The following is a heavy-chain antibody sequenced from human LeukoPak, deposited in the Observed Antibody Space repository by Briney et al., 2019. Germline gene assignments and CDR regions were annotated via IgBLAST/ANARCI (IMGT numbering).Heavy chain of an antibody. CDR2: IYYSGST. CDR1: GGSISSGSYY. J-gene: IGHJ3*02. Sequence: PSQTLSLTCTVSGGSISSGSYYWSWIRQPAGKGLEWIGSIYYSGSTYYNPSLKSRVTISVDTSKNQFSLKLSSVTAADTAVYYCARGFSSSWYPGAFDIWGQGTMVTVSS. CDR3: ARGFSSSWYPGAFDI. D-gene: IGHD6-13*01. V-gene: IGHV4-39*07.